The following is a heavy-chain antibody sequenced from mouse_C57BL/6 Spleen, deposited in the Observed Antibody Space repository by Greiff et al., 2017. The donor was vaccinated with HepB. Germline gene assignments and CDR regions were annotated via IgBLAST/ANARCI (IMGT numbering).Heavy chain of an antibody. CDR1: GYTFTGYW. CDR2: FIPGSGST. CDR3: ARGGTAQATGFAY. V-gene: IGHV1-9*01. Sequence: QVQLQQSGAELMKPGASVKLSCKATGYTFTGYWIEWVKQRPGHGLGWIGEFIPGSGSTNYNEKIKGKASVTADTSSNTAYMHLSSLTTEDSAIYDCARGGTAQATGFAYWGKGTLVTVSA. D-gene: IGHD3-2*02. J-gene: IGHJ3*01.